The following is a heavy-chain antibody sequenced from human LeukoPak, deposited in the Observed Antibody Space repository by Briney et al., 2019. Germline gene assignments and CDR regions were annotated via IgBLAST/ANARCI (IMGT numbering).Heavy chain of an antibody. V-gene: IGHV5-51*01. D-gene: IGHD3-10*01. J-gene: IGHJ6*03. Sequence: GESLKISCKGSGYSFTSYWIGWVRQMPGKGLEWMGIIYPGDSDTRYSPSFQGQVTISADKSISTAYLQWSSLKASDTAMYHCARQVRVYYYYMDVWGKGTTVTVSS. CDR1: GYSFTSYW. CDR2: IYPGDSDT. CDR3: ARQVRVYYYYMDV.